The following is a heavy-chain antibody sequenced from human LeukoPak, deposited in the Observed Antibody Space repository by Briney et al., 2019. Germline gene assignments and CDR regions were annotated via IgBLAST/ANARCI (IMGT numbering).Heavy chain of an antibody. J-gene: IGHJ6*03. CDR2: ISAYNGNT. V-gene: IGHV1-18*01. CDR1: GYTFTSYG. CDR3: ARDIAVVAGTTTYYYYYMDV. D-gene: IGHD6-19*01. Sequence: GASVKVSCKASGYTFTSYGISWVRQAPGQGLEWMGWISAYNGNTNYAQKLQGRVTMTTDTSTSTAYMELRSLRSDDTAVYYCARDIAVVAGTTTYYYYYMDVWGKGTTVTVFS.